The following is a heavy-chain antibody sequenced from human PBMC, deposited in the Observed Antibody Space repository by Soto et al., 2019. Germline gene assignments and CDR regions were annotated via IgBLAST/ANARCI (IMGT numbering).Heavy chain of an antibody. J-gene: IGHJ4*02. V-gene: IGHV1-18*01. CDR1: GYTFTSYG. D-gene: IGHD6-13*01. Sequence: QVQLVQSGAEVKKPGASVKVSCKASGYTFTSYGISWVRQAPGQGLEWMGWISAYNGNTNYAQKLQGRVTLTTDTSTSTAYMELRSLRSDDTAVYYCARRNTRIAEAGRQDTVFDYWGQGTLVTVSS. CDR2: ISAYNGNT. CDR3: ARRNTRIAEAGRQDTVFDY.